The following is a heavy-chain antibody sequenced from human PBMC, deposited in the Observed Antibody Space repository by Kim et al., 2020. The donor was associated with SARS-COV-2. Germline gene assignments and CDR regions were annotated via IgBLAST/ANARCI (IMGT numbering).Heavy chain of an antibody. CDR1: GFTFSSYA. V-gene: IGHV3-23*01. Sequence: GSLRLSCAASGFTFSSYAMSWVRQAPGKGLEWVSAISGSGGSTYYADSVKGRFTISRDNSKNTLYLQMNSLRAEDTAVYYCAKAGYYYDSSGYYCDYWGQGTLVTVSS. CDR2: ISGSGGST. D-gene: IGHD3-22*01. J-gene: IGHJ4*02. CDR3: AKAGYYYDSSGYYCDY.